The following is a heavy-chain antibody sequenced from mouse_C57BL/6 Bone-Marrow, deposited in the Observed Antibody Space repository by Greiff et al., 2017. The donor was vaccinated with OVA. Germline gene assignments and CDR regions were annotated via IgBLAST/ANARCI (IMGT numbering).Heavy chain of an antibody. J-gene: IGHJ4*01. Sequence: EVMLVESGGGLVQSGRSLRLSCATSGFTFSDFYMEWVRQAPGKGLEWIAASRNKANDYTTEYSASVKGRFIVSRDTSQSILYLQMNALRAEDTAIYYCARDEGYSRAMDYWGQGTSVTVSS. CDR2: SRNKANDYTT. CDR1: GFTFSDFY. D-gene: IGHD2-5*01. V-gene: IGHV7-1*01. CDR3: ARDEGYSRAMDY.